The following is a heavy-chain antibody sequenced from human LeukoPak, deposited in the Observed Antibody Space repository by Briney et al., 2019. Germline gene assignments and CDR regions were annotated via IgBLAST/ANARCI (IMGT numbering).Heavy chain of an antibody. V-gene: IGHV6-1*01. CDR2: TYYRYKWYN. CDR1: GDSVSSNSGA. CDR3: ARGKAIDGLDV. J-gene: IGHJ6*02. Sequence: SQTLSLTCAISGDSVSSNSGAWNWLRQSPSRGLEWLGRTYYRYKWYNDYAVSVKSRITINPDTSKNQFSLQLNSVIPEDTAVYYCARGKAIDGLDVWGQGTTVAVSS.